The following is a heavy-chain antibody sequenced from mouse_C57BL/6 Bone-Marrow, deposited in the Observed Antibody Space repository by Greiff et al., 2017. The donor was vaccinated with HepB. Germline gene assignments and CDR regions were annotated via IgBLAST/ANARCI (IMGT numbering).Heavy chain of an antibody. CDR2: ISYDGSN. J-gene: IGHJ3*01. CDR1: GYSITSGYY. Sequence: VQLKESGPGLVKPSQSLSLTCSVTGYSITSGYYWNWIRQFPGNKLEWMGYISYDGSNNYNPSLKNRISITRDTSKNQFFLKLNSVTTEDTATYYCARDGSSRGAYWGQGTLVTVSA. V-gene: IGHV3-6*01. D-gene: IGHD1-1*01. CDR3: ARDGSSRGAY.